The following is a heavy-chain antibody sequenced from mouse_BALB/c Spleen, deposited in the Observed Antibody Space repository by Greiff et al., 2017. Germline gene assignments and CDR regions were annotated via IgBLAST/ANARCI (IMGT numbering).Heavy chain of an antibody. CDR1: GFSLTSYG. CDR3: AKYGNYGYWYFDV. D-gene: IGHD2-1*01. Sequence: VQLQQSGPGLVAPSQSLSITCTVSGFSLTSYGVHWVRQPPGKGLEWLGVIWAGGSTNYNSALMSRLSISKDNSKSQVFLKMNSLQTDDTAMYYCAKYGNYGYWYFDVWGAGTTVTVSS. CDR2: IWAGGST. V-gene: IGHV2-9*02. J-gene: IGHJ1*01.